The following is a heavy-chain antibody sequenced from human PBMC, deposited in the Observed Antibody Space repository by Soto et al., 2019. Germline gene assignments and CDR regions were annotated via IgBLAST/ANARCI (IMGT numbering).Heavy chain of an antibody. CDR3: AKGAWLDY. CDR2: VRGRDGST. J-gene: IGHJ4*02. CDR1: GFTFTTFD. Sequence: EVQLLESGGGLVQPGASLRLSCAASGFTFTTFDMSWARQAPGKGLEWVSVVRGRDGSTSYADSLKGRFTISKDSSKNTLYLQMNSLRAEDTYLYYCAKGAWLDYWGQGTLVTVSS. D-gene: IGHD5-12*01. V-gene: IGHV3-23*01.